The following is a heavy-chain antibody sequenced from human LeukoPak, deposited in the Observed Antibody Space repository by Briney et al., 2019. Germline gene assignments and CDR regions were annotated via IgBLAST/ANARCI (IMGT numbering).Heavy chain of an antibody. V-gene: IGHV4-59*01. J-gene: IGHJ4*02. CDR1: GGSISSYY. CDR3: ARGGYYGDPHFDY. CDR2: IYYSGST. D-gene: IGHD4-17*01. Sequence: EPSETLSLTCTVSGGSISSYYWSWIRQPPGKGLEWIGYIYYSGSTNYNPSLKSRVTISVDTSKNQFSLKLSSVTAADTAVYYCARGGYYGDPHFDYWGQGTLVTVSS.